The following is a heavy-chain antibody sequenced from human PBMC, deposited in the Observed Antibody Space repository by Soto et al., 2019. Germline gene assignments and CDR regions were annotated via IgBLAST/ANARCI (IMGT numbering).Heavy chain of an antibody. D-gene: IGHD1-26*01. J-gene: IGHJ4*02. CDR3: ARERSWYFDY. V-gene: IGHV3-30-3*01. CDR2: ISYDGSNK. CDR1: GFTFSSYA. Sequence: QVQLVESGGGVVQPGRSLRLSCAASGFTFSSYAMHWVRQAPGKGLEWVAVISYDGSNKYYADSVKGRFTISRDNSKNTLYLQVNSLRAEDTAVYYCARERSWYFDYWGQGTLVTVSS.